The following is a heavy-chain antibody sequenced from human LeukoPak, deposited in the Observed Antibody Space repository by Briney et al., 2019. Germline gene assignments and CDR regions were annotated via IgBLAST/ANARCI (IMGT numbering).Heavy chain of an antibody. D-gene: IGHD3-9*01. CDR1: GFTFSSYG. CDR3: AKDSRRPGHYDILTGHDY. J-gene: IGHJ4*02. V-gene: IGHV3-30*02. CDR2: IRYDGSNK. Sequence: GGSLRLSCAASGFTFSSYGMHWVRQAPGKGLEWVAFIRYDGSNKYYADSVKGRFTISRDNSKNTLYLQMNSLRAEDTAVYYCAKDSRRPGHYDILTGHDYWGQGTLVTVSS.